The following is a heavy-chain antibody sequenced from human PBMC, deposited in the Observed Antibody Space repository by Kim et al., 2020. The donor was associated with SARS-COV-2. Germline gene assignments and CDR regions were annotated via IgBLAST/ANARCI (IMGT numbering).Heavy chain of an antibody. V-gene: IGHV3-48*03. Sequence: AAAVRSRSTVSRDNDKNSLYRQMNSLRAEDTAVYYCARETPSIRGVACDIWGQGTMVTVSS. D-gene: IGHD3-10*01. J-gene: IGHJ3*02. CDR3: ARETPSIRGVACDI.